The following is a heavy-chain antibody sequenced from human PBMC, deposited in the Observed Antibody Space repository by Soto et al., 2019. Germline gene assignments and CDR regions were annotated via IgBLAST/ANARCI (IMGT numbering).Heavy chain of an antibody. CDR3: AREVLDHCSGGSCFSGSEIYYPPYSMDV. CDR1: GGSISSGDYY. V-gene: IGHV4-30-4*01. D-gene: IGHD2-15*01. Sequence: SETLSLTCTVSGGSISSGDYYWSWIRQPPGKGLEWIGYIYYSGSTYYNPSLKSRVTISVDTSKNQFSLKLSSVTAADTAVYYCAREVLDHCSGGSCFSGSEIYYPPYSMDVWGKGTTVTVSS. CDR2: IYYSGST. J-gene: IGHJ6*03.